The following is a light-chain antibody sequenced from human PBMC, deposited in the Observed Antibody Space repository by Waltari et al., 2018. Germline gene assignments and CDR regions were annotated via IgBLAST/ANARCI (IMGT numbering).Light chain of an antibody. CDR3: QQYNNWPPWT. CDR2: DAS. J-gene: IGKJ1*01. CDR1: QTVSRN. Sequence: ETVMTQSPATLSVSPGESVPLPCKASQTVSRNVTWYQQKPGQMPSLLIYDASTRATAIPARFSGGGFGTQFTLTIDSLQSEDFAVYYCQQYNNWPPWTFGPGTKVEIK. V-gene: IGKV3-15*01.